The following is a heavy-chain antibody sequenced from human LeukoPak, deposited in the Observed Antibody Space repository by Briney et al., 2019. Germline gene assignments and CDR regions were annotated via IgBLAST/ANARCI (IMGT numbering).Heavy chain of an antibody. CDR1: GFTFSSYA. CDR2: ISDSGGYT. D-gene: IGHD3-10*01. CDR3: AIGYGSGRPGNWFDP. J-gene: IGHJ5*02. V-gene: IGHV3-23*01. Sequence: PGGSLRLSCAASGFTFSSYAMSWVRQAPGKGLEWVSAISDSGGYTYYADSVKGRFTISRDNSKNTLYLQMNCLRAEDTAVYYCAIGYGSGRPGNWFDPWGQGTLVTVSS.